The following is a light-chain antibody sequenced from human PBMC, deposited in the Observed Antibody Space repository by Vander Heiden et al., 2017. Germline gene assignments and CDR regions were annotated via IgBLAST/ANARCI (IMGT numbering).Light chain of an antibody. CDR2: SNN. CDR1: SSNIGSNT. J-gene: IGLJ2*01. CDR3: AAWDDSLNGSVV. Sequence: GQRVTISCSGSSSNIGSNTVNWYQQLPGTAPKLLIYSNNQRPSGVPDRFSGSKSGTSASLAISGLQSEDEADDYCAAWDDSLNGSVVFGGGTKLTVL. V-gene: IGLV1-44*01.